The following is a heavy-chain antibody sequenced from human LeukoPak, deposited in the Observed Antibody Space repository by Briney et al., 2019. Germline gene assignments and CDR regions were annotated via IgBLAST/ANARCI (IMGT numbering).Heavy chain of an antibody. CDR3: AKDLLDSGYDFDH. V-gene: IGHV3-53*01. Sequence: GGSLRLSCAASGFTVSSNYMSWVRQAPGKGLEWVSVIYSGGSTYYADSVKGRFTISRDNSKNTLYLQMNTLRADDTAVYYCAKDLLDSGYDFDHWGQGTLVTVSS. CDR2: IYSGGST. D-gene: IGHD5-12*01. J-gene: IGHJ4*02. CDR1: GFTVSSNY.